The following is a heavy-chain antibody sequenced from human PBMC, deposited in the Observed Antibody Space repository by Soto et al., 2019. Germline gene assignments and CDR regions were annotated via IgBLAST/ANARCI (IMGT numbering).Heavy chain of an antibody. CDR1: GFTFSSYA. D-gene: IGHD3-3*01. V-gene: IGHV3-23*01. CDR2: ISGSGGST. J-gene: IGHJ4*02. CDR3: AKDRHQYYDFWSGLKDY. Sequence: GGSLRLSCAASGFTFSSYAMSWVRQAPGKGLEWVSAISGSGGSTYYADSVKGRFTISRDNSKNTLYLQMNSLRAEDTAVYYCAKDRHQYYDFWSGLKDYWGQGTLVTVSS.